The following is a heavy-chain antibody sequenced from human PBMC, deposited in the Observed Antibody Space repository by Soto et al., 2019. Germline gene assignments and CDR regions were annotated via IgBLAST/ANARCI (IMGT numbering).Heavy chain of an antibody. V-gene: IGHV1-69*13. CDR3: ATTSSGYGYGYWDYDAFDI. D-gene: IGHD5-18*01. CDR1: GGTISSYA. J-gene: IGHJ3*02. CDR2: IIPIFGTA. Sequence: SVKVACKASGGTISSYASSWVRQAPGQGLEWMGGIIPIFGTANYAQKFQGRVTITADESTSTAYMELSSLRSEDTAVYYCATTSSGYGYGYWDYDAFDIWGQGTMVTVSS.